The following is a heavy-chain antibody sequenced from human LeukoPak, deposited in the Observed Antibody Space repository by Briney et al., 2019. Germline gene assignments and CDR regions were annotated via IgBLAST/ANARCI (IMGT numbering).Heavy chain of an antibody. V-gene: IGHV4-39*07. D-gene: IGHD6-6*01. Sequence: PSETLSLTCTVSGGSISDSAYYWGWVRQPPGKGLEWIGSIHYSGSTYHNPSLKSRVTISIDTSKNQFSLKVRSVTAADTAVYYCGRVTYSRSSISLDAFDIWGPGTMVTVSS. CDR3: GRVTYSRSSISLDAFDI. CDR1: GGSISDSAYY. J-gene: IGHJ3*02. CDR2: IHYSGST.